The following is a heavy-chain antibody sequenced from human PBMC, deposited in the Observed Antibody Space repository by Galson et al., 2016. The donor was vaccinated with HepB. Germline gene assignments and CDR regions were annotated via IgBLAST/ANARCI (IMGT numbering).Heavy chain of an antibody. Sequence: ETLSLTCTVSGSSISGSSWIWIRQSPGMGLECIGWIYYSGSPDYNPSLKSRVIISMDTSKNQFSLKLSSVTAADTAVYYCARGAATTLDYWGQGTLVTVSS. CDR1: GSSISGSS. V-gene: IGHV4-59*01. J-gene: IGHJ4*02. CDR2: IYYSGSP. CDR3: ARGAATTLDY. D-gene: IGHD5-12*01.